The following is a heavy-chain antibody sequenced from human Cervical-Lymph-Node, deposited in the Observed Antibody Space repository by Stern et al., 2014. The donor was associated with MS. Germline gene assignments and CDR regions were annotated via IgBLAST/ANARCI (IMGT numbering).Heavy chain of an antibody. J-gene: IGHJ4*02. Sequence: HDQLVQSGADVKKPGASVKVSCKASGYTFSSYALHWVRQAPGQRLEWMGWINGGNGNTKYSQNFQGRVTITRDTSATTVYMELSSLTSEDTAVYFCARDPFNYWGQGTLVTVSS. V-gene: IGHV1-3*01. CDR2: INGGNGNT. CDR3: ARDPFNY. CDR1: GYTFSSYA.